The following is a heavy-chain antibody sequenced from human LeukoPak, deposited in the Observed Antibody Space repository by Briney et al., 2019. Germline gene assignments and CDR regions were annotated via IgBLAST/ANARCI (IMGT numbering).Heavy chain of an antibody. Sequence: PGGSLRLSCAASGATLIGYGMNWVRQAPGKGLEWVSSISSTSTTIHYADSVKGRFTISIDNAKNSLYLQMNSLRADDTAVYYCAGGYSNPPLDFWGQGTLVTVSS. CDR3: AGGYSNPPLDF. V-gene: IGHV3-48*01. J-gene: IGHJ4*02. D-gene: IGHD4-11*01. CDR2: ISSTSTTI. CDR1: GATLIGYG.